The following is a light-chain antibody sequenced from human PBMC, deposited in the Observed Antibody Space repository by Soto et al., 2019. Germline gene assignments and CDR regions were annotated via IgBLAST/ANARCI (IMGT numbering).Light chain of an antibody. CDR1: QSVSSKY. Sequence: DIVLTQSPGTLSLSPGERATLSCRASQSVSSKYLAWYQQKPGQPPRVLIYGTSIRATGIPERFSGGGSGTAFTLTTTRLEPEDFEVYYCQQYGSSLFTFGPGTKVDFK. J-gene: IGKJ3*01. V-gene: IGKV3-20*01. CDR3: QQYGSSLFT. CDR2: GTS.